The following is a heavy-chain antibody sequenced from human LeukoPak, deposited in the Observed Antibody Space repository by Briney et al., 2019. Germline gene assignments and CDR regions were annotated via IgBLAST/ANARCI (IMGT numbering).Heavy chain of an antibody. CDR3: ARDRAYYYDSSGYYPFDY. Sequence: ASVKVSCKASGYTFTSYYMHWVRQAPGQGLEWMGIINPSGGSTSYAQKFQGRVTMTTDTSTSTAYMELRSLRSDDTAVYYCARDRAYYYDSSGYYPFDYWGQGTLVTVSS. CDR2: INPSGGST. D-gene: IGHD3-22*01. J-gene: IGHJ4*02. V-gene: IGHV1-46*01. CDR1: GYTFTSYY.